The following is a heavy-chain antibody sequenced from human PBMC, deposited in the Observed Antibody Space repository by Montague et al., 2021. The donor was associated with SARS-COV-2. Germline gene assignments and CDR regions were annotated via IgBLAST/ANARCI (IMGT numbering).Heavy chain of an antibody. V-gene: IGHV3-23*01. CDR2: ISGGGST. D-gene: IGHD3-22*01. J-gene: IGHJ4*02. CDR3: AKDLPYSDTSGDVTYFDY. Sequence: SLRLSCAASGFTFSHYAMSWVRQAPGKGLEWVSAISGGGSTYYADSVKGRFTISRDNSKSTLYLQMNSLSAGDTAVYYCAKDLPYSDTSGDVTYFDYWGQGTLVTVSS. CDR1: GFTFSHYA.